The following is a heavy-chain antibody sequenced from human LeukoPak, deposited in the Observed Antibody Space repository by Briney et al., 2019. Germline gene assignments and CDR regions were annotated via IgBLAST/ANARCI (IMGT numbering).Heavy chain of an antibody. D-gene: IGHD3-22*01. V-gene: IGHV4-38-2*01. CDR1: GYSINRGYY. J-gene: IGHJ3*02. CDR2: IFYSGST. Sequence: PSETLSLSCAVSGYSINRGYYWGWVRQPPGKALEWIGNIFYSGSTYYSPSLKSRVTISLDTSRNQFSLKLNSVTAADTAVYYCAKSNGYGLIDIWGQGTMVTVSS. CDR3: AKSNGYGLIDI.